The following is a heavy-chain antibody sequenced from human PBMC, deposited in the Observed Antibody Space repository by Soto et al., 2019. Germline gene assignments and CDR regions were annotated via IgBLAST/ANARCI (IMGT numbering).Heavy chain of an antibody. V-gene: IGHV3-30*03. J-gene: IGHJ4*02. CDR3: ALASFDC. Sequence: GGSLRLSCAASGFTFSSYGMHWVRQAPGKGLEWVAVISYDGSNKYYADSVKGRFTISRDNSKNTLYLQMNSLRAEDTAVYYCALASFDCWGQGTLVTVSS. CDR2: ISYDGSNK. CDR1: GFTFSSYG.